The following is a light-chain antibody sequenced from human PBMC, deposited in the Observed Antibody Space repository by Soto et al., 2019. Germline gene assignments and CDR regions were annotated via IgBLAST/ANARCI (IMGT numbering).Light chain of an antibody. V-gene: IGKV1-9*01. CDR1: QGISSY. CDR2: AAS. CDR3: QQLNSYPL. Sequence: DIQLTQSPSFLSASVGDRVTITCRASQGISSYLAWYQQKPGKAPKLLIYAASTLQSGVPSRFSGSGSGTESTPTISSLQPEDFATYYCQQLNSYPLFGPGTKVDIK. J-gene: IGKJ3*01.